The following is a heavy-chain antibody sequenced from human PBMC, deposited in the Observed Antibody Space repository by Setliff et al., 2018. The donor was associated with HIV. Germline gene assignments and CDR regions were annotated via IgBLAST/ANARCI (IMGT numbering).Heavy chain of an antibody. CDR1: GFTFRNFC. CDR2: IKEDGSEK. V-gene: IGHV3-7*03. Sequence: RLSCTASGFTFRNFCMSWVRQAPGKGLEWVANIKEDGSEKYYVDSVKGRFTISRDNAKKSLFLQTNSLRAEDTAVYYCAREREYYDSSGYRGGNAFDIWGQGTMVTVSS. D-gene: IGHD3-22*01. J-gene: IGHJ3*02. CDR3: AREREYYDSSGYRGGNAFDI.